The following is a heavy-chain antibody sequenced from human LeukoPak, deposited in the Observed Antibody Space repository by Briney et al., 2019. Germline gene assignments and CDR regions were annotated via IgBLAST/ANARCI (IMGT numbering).Heavy chain of an antibody. CDR2: IYYSGST. CDR1: GGSVSSGSYY. J-gene: IGHJ6*02. D-gene: IGHD3-22*01. CDR3: AREPRSSGYYYGMDV. Sequence: SETLSLTCTVSGGSVSSGSYYWSWIRQPPGKGLEWIGYIYYSGSTNYNPSLKSRVTISVDTAKNQFSLKLSSVTAADTAVYYCAREPRSSGYYYGMDVWGQGTTVTVSS. V-gene: IGHV4-61*01.